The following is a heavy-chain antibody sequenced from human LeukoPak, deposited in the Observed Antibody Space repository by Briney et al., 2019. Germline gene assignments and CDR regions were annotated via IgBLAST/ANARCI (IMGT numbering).Heavy chain of an antibody. CDR1: GGTFSSYA. Sequence: ASVKVSCKASGGTFSSYAISWVRQAPGQGLEWMGGIIPIFGTANYAQKFQGRVTITADESTSTAYMELSSLRSEDTAVYYCARGREMATLYYFDYWGQGTLVTVSS. J-gene: IGHJ4*02. D-gene: IGHD5-24*01. CDR2: IIPIFGTA. CDR3: ARGREMATLYYFDY. V-gene: IGHV1-69*13.